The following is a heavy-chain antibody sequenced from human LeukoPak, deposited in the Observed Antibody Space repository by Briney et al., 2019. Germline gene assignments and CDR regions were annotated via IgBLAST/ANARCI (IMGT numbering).Heavy chain of an antibody. D-gene: IGHD1-26*01. V-gene: IGHV3-30*04. CDR1: RVTFSSYA. CDR2: ISYDGRNK. Sequence: RGSLRLSCAAPRVTFSSYATYWVRPAPGKGLERVAVISYDGRNKYYADSPKGRFTISRDNSKNTLYLQMNSLRAEDTAVYYCASGIDHWFDPWGQGTQVTLSS. CDR3: ASGIDHWFDP. J-gene: IGHJ5*02.